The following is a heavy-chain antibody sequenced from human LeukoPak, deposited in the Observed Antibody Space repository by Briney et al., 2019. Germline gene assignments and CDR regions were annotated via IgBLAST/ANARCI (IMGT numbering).Heavy chain of an antibody. Sequence: GGSLRLSCAASGFTFSSYAMSWVRQAPGKGLEWVSGICGSGGSTYYADSVKGRFTISRDNSKNTLYLQMNSLRAEDTAVYYCAKTPVDFWSGFYTHFDYWGQGTLVTVSS. CDR2: ICGSGGST. CDR3: AKTPVDFWSGFYTHFDY. V-gene: IGHV3-23*01. CDR1: GFTFSSYA. D-gene: IGHD3-3*01. J-gene: IGHJ4*02.